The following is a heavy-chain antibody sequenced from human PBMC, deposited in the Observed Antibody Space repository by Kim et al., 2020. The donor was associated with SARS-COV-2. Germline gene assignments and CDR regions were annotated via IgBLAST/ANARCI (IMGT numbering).Heavy chain of an antibody. J-gene: IGHJ3*02. CDR1: GGSFSGYY. V-gene: IGHV4-34*01. CDR2: INHSGST. D-gene: IGHD3-3*01. Sequence: SETLSLTCAVYGGSFSGYYWSWIRQPPGKGLEWIGEINHSGSTNYNPSLKSRVTISVDTSKNQFSLKLSSVTAADTAVYYCARYVRNRGPYYDFWSGYSPRADAFDIWGQGTMVTVSS. CDR3: ARYVRNRGPYYDFWSGYSPRADAFDI.